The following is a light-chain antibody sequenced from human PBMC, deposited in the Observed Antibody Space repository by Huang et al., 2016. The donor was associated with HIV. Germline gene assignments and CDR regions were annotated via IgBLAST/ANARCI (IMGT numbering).Light chain of an antibody. J-gene: IGKJ2*01. V-gene: IGKV3-20*01. CDR3: QQYGSSPYT. CDR2: GAS. Sequence: EIVLTQSPGTLSLSPGERATLSCRASQSVSSGYLAWYQQKPGQAPRLHIYGASSRATGSPDRFSGSGSGTDFTLTISRLEPEDFAVYYCQQYGSSPYTFGQGTKLEIK. CDR1: QSVSSGY.